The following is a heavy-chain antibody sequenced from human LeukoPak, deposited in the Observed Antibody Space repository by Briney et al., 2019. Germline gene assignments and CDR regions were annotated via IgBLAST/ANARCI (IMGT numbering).Heavy chain of an antibody. J-gene: IGHJ4*02. CDR2: ISYDGSNK. CDR3: EKDSGWERLGYFDH. Sequence: PGGSLRLSCAASGFTFSSYAMHWVRQAPGKGLEWVAVISYDGSNKYYADSVKGRFTISRDNSKNTLYLQMNSLRAEDTAVYYCEKDSGWERLGYFDHWGPATLVTGST. V-gene: IGHV3-30-3*01. D-gene: IGHD1-26*01. CDR1: GFTFSSYA.